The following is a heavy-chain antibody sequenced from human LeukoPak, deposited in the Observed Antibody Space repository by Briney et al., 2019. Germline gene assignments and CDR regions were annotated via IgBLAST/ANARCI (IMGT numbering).Heavy chain of an antibody. CDR2: SSAYNGNT. V-gene: IGHV1-18*01. Sequence: ASVKVSCKASGYTFTSYGISWVRQAPAQGLEWMGWSSAYNGNTNYAQKLQGRVNMTTDTSTSTAYMELRSLRSDDTAVYYCARGPNLSRDFDWDRLLDYWGQGTLVTVSS. CDR3: ARGPNLSRDFDWDRLLDY. CDR1: GYTFTSYG. D-gene: IGHD3-9*01. J-gene: IGHJ4*02.